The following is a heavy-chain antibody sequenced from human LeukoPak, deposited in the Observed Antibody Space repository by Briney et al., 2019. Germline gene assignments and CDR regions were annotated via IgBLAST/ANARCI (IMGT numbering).Heavy chain of an antibody. CDR1: GFSLSTSGVG. CDR2: IYWNDNK. CDR3: AHRPKNRGTNNWFDP. D-gene: IGHD1/OR15-1a*01. V-gene: IGHV2-5*01. J-gene: IGHJ5*02. Sequence: SGPTVVKPTQTLTLTCTFSGFSLSTSGVGVGWIRQPPGKALEWLALIYWNDNKLYSPSLKNRLTITKDTSKNQGVLTMTSMDPVDTATYYCAHRPKNRGTNNWFDPWGQGALVIVSS.